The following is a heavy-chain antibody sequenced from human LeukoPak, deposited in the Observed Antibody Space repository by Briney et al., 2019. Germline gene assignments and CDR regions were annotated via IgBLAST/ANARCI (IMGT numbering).Heavy chain of an antibody. Sequence: GSSVKVSCKASGGTFSGYAISWVRQAPGQGLEWMGRIIPILGITNYAQKLQGRVTITADKSTSTAYMELSSLRSEDTAVYYCARDARWDIVVVPAASPRNYYYYYGMDVWGQGTTVTVSS. V-gene: IGHV1-69*04. D-gene: IGHD2-2*01. CDR2: IIPILGIT. J-gene: IGHJ6*02. CDR1: GGTFSGYA. CDR3: ARDARWDIVVVPAASPRNYYYYYGMDV.